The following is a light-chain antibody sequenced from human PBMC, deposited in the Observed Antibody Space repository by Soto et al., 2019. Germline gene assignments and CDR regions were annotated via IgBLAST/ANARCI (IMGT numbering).Light chain of an antibody. V-gene: IGKV3-20*01. Sequence: EIVLTQSPGTLSLSPGESATLPCRASQSVSSSYLAWYQQRPGQAPRLLIYGASSRATGIPDRFSGSGSGTDFALTISGLEPEDFAVYYCQHYGTSPPMYTFGQGTKLEIK. CDR2: GAS. CDR1: QSVSSSY. J-gene: IGKJ2*01. CDR3: QHYGTSPPMYT.